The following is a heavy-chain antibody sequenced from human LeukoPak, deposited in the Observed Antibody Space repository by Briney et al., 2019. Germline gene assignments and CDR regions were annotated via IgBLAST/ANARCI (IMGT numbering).Heavy chain of an antibody. CDR1: GFTFSSYA. D-gene: IGHD3-3*01. Sequence: GGSLRLSCVASGFTFSSYAMHWVRQAPGKGLEWVAVMSYDGTNKYYADSVKGRFTISRDNPKNTLYLEMNSLKAEDTALYYCARDRYNLWSGRDAFDIWGQGTMVTVSS. V-gene: IGHV3-30*04. J-gene: IGHJ3*02. CDR3: ARDRYNLWSGRDAFDI. CDR2: MSYDGTNK.